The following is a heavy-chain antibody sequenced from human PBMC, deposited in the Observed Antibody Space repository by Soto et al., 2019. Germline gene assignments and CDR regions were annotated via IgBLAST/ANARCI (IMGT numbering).Heavy chain of an antibody. J-gene: IGHJ4*02. CDR2: ISYGGSHT. V-gene: IGHV3-30*18. CDR3: AKEVHCGGGSCSWSEGFDY. CDR1: GFIFSSYG. D-gene: IGHD2-15*01. Sequence: QVQLVESGGGVVQPGRSLRLSCAASGFIFSSYGMHWVRQAPGKGLEWVAVISYGGSHTYYADSVEGRFTITRDNSKNTLYLQMNSLRPDDTAVYYCAKEVHCGGGSCSWSEGFDYWGQGTLLTVSS.